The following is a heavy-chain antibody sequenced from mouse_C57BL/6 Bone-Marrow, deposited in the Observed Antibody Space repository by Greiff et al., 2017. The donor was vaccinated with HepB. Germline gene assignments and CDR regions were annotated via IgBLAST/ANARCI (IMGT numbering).Heavy chain of an antibody. CDR1: GFSFNTYA. CDR2: IRSKSNNYAT. D-gene: IGHD1-1*01. Sequence: EVQLVESGGGLVQPKGSLKLSCAASGFSFNTYAMNWVRQAPGKGLEWVARIRSKSNNYATYYADSVKDRFTISRDDSESMLYLQMNNLKTEDTAMYYCVRVTTVPSMDYWGQGTSVTVSS. V-gene: IGHV10-1*01. J-gene: IGHJ4*01. CDR3: VRVTTVPSMDY.